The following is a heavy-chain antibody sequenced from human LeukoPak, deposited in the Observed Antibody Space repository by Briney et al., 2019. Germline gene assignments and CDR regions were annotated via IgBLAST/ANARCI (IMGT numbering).Heavy chain of an antibody. Sequence: PGGSLRLSCAASGFTFDDYAMHWVRQAPGKGLEWVSGITWNSDNIEYADSVKGRFTISRDNAKNSLYLQMNSLRAEDMALYYCAKGGGGRLIYYYYMDVWGKGPTVTVSS. CDR2: ITWNSDNI. V-gene: IGHV3-9*03. D-gene: IGHD3-16*01. J-gene: IGHJ6*03. CDR3: AKGGGGRLIYYYYMDV. CDR1: GFTFDDYA.